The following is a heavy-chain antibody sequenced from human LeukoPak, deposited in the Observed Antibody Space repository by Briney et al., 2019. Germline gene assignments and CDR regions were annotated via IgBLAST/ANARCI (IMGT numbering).Heavy chain of an antibody. J-gene: IGHJ3*02. D-gene: IGHD3-3*01. CDR1: GGTFSSYT. Sequence: SVKVSCKASGGTFSSYTISWVRQAPGQGLEWMGRIIPILGIANYAQKFQGRVTITADKSTSTAYMELSSLRSEDTAVYYCASLYDFWSGYLGHDAFDIWGQGTMVTVSS. CDR3: ASLYDFWSGYLGHDAFDI. V-gene: IGHV1-69*02. CDR2: IIPILGIA.